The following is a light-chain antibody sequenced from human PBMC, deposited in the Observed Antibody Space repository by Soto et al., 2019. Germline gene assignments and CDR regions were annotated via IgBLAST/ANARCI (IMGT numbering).Light chain of an antibody. Sequence: DIQMTQSPSTLSASVGDRVTITCRASQSISSWLAWYQQKPGKAPKLLIYKASSLENDVPTRFSGSGSGTEFTLSISSLQHDDFATYYCQQYNTYWTFGQGTKVEIK. CDR2: KAS. CDR1: QSISSW. CDR3: QQYNTYWT. V-gene: IGKV1-5*03. J-gene: IGKJ1*01.